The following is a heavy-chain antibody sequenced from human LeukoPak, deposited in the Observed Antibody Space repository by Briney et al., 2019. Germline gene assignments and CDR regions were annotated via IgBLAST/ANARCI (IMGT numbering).Heavy chain of an antibody. D-gene: IGHD3-3*01. CDR1: GGSISSHY. CDR3: ARERNYDFWSGYYTGAFDI. CDR2: IYYSGST. V-gene: IGHV4-59*11. J-gene: IGHJ3*02. Sequence: PSETLSLTCTVSGGSISSHYWSWIRQPPGKGLEWIGYIYYSGSTNYNPSLKSRVTISVDTSKNQFSLKLSSVTAADTAVYYCARERNYDFWSGYYTGAFDIWGQGTVVTVSS.